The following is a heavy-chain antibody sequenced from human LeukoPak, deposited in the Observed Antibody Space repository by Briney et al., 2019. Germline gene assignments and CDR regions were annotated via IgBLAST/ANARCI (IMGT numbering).Heavy chain of an antibody. J-gene: IGHJ4*02. CDR1: GFTFRSYS. V-gene: IGHV3-21*01. CDR3: ARGFNDFDWFGDLDY. Sequence: KAGGSLRLSCAASGFTFRSYSMNWVRQAPGKGLEWVSSISSSSSYIYYADSVKGRFTISRDNAKNSLYLQMNSLRAEGTAVYYCARGFNDFDWFGDLDYWGQGTLVTVSS. CDR2: ISSSSSYI. D-gene: IGHD3-9*01.